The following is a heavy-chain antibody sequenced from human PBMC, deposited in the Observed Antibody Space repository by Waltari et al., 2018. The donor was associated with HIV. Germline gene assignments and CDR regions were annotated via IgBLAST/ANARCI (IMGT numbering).Heavy chain of an antibody. CDR1: GFTISTYA. CDR3: AKVALDEPYKTSFDC. V-gene: IGHV3-23*01. Sequence: EVQLLASVGGLVRPDGSLRLSCAASGFTISTYAMTRAGQAPGMGRTWVCTNRTRGGRTDYAGTVKGRWTIAREQSKNTVDLRLNCLRAEETAGYYCAKVALDEPYKTSFDCWGQGTLVTVSA. CDR2: NRTRGGRT. J-gene: IGHJ4*02. D-gene: IGHD1-1*01.